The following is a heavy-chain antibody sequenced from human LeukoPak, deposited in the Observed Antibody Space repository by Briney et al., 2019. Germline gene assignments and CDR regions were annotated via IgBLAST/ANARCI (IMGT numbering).Heavy chain of an antibody. J-gene: IGHJ4*02. V-gene: IGHV3-33*01. D-gene: IGHD2-2*01. CDR3: ARDSRYCSSTSCKPFDY. CDR1: GFTFSSYG. CDR2: IWYDGSNK. Sequence: GGSLRLSCAASGFTFSSYGMHWVRQAPGKGLEWVAVIWYDGSNKYYADSVKGRFTISRDNSKNTLYLQMNSLRAEDTAVYYCARDSRYCSSTSCKPFDYWGQGTLVTVSS.